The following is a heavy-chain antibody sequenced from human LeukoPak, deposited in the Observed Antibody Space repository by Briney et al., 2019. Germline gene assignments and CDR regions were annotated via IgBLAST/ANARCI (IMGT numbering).Heavy chain of an antibody. CDR3: ARESFNPYCGGDCYSLYYGMDV. J-gene: IGHJ6*02. Sequence: PSETLSLTCAVYGGSFSGYYWSWIRQPPGKGLEWIGEINHSGSTNYNPSLKSRVTISVDTSKNQFSLKLSSVTAADTAVYYCARESFNPYCGGDCYSLYYGMDVWGQGTTVTVSS. V-gene: IGHV4-34*01. D-gene: IGHD2-21*02. CDR2: INHSGST. CDR1: GGSFSGYY.